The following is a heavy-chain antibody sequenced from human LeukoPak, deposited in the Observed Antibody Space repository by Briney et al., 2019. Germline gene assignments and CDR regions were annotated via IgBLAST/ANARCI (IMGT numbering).Heavy chain of an antibody. CDR2: INTNTGNP. CDR1: GYTFTSYA. D-gene: IGHD3-22*01. V-gene: IGHV7-4-1*02. CDR3: AREKTPYYYDSSGPENWFDP. Sequence: RASVKVSCKASGYTFTSYAMNWVRQAPGQGLEWMGWINTNTGNPTYAQGFTGRFVFSLDTSVSTAYLQISSLKAEDTAVYYCAREKTPYYYDSSGPENWFDPWGRGTLVTVSS. J-gene: IGHJ5*02.